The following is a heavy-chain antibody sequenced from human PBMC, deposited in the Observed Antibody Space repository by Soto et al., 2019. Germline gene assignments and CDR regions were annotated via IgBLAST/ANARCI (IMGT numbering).Heavy chain of an antibody. J-gene: IGHJ4*02. CDR3: ARDLGTDTVMEFDY. CDR1: GGSISSYY. Sequence: SKALSITCTVSGGSISSYYWSWIRQPPGKGLEWIGYIYYSGSTNYNPSLKGRVTISVDTSKNQSSLKLSSVTAADTAVYYCARDLGTDTVMEFDYWGQGTLVTVSS. CDR2: IYYSGST. D-gene: IGHD5-18*01. V-gene: IGHV4-59*01.